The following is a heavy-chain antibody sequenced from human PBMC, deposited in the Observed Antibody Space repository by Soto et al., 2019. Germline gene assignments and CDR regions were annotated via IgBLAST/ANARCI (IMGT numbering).Heavy chain of an antibody. CDR2: INHSGST. J-gene: IGHJ4*02. D-gene: IGHD3-10*01. V-gene: IGHV4-34*01. CDR3: VSGWEFFDY. Sequence: ETLSLPCAVYGGSFSGYYWSWIRQPPGKGLEWIGEINHSGSTNYNPSLKSRVTISVDTSKNQFSLKLSSVTAADTAVYYCVSGWEFFDYWGQGTLVTVSS. CDR1: GGSFSGYY.